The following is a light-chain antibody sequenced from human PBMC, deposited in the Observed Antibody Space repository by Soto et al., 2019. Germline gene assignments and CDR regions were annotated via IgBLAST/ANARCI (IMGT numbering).Light chain of an antibody. V-gene: IGKV3-20*01. Sequence: IVLTQSPGTLSLSPGIRATLSCRASQSFNSIYLAWYQQKPGQAPRLLIYGASSRATGIPDRFSGSGSGTDFTLTISRLEPEDFAVYYCHQYDSWTFGQGTKVDIK. CDR3: HQYDSWT. J-gene: IGKJ1*01. CDR1: QSFNSIY. CDR2: GAS.